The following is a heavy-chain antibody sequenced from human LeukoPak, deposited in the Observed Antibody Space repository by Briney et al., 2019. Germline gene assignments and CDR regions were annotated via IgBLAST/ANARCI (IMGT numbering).Heavy chain of an antibody. J-gene: IGHJ4*02. CDR2: LSHAGNT. V-gene: IGHV4-39*01. CDR3: ARHNAPRRVGFDF. Sequence: PSETLSLTCSVSGDSVRNDFYYWGWIRQPPGKGLEWVACLSHAGNTWYNPSLESRLSISVDTSKNQFSLKFSSVTAADTALYWCARHNAPRRVGFDFWGQGILVTVSS. D-gene: IGHD2-2*01. CDR1: GDSVRNDFYY.